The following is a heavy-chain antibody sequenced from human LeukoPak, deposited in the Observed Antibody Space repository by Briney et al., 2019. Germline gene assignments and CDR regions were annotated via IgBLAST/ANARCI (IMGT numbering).Heavy chain of an antibody. V-gene: IGHV3-30*18. CDR1: GFSFSSYS. CDR3: AELGITMIGGV. D-gene: IGHD3-10*02. Sequence: PGGSLRLSCAASGFSFSSYSMNWVRQAPGKGLEWVAVISYDGSNKYYADSVKGRFTISRHNAKNSLYLQMNSLRAEDTAVYYCAELGITMIGGVWGKGTTVTISS. CDR2: ISYDGSNK. J-gene: IGHJ6*04.